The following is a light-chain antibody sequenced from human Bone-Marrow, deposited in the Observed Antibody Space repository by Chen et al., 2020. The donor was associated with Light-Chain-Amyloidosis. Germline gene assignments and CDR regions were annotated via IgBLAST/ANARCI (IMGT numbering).Light chain of an antibody. V-gene: IGKV1-5*03. J-gene: IGKJ5*01. CDR3: QQYNTRSIT. Sequence: DIQMTQSPSPLSASVGDSVTITCRGSQSLDNWLAWYQQKPGKAPKLLIYKASTLVSGVPSRFSGRGSGTEFTLTISSLQPDDFATYYCQQYNTRSITFGQGTRLEIK. CDR2: KAS. CDR1: QSLDNW.